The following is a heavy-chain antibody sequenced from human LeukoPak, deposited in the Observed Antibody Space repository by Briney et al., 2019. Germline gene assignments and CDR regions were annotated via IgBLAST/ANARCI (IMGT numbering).Heavy chain of an antibody. J-gene: IGHJ4*02. Sequence: PGGSLRLSCAASGFTFSNAWMSWVRQAPGKGLEWVANTKHEGGEKYYVDSVKGRFIISRDDAMNSVYLQMNSLRVEDTAVYYCSRDRGSTWGQGTLVTVSS. CDR2: TKHEGGEK. V-gene: IGHV3-7*01. CDR1: GFTFSNAW. D-gene: IGHD5/OR15-5a*01. CDR3: SRDRGST.